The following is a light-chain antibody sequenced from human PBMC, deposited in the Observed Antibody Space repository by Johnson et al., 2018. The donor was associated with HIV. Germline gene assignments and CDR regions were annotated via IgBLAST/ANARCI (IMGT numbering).Light chain of an antibody. CDR1: SSNIGNNY. CDR3: GTWDSSLRGV. J-gene: IGLJ1*01. CDR2: ANN. Sequence: QSVLTQPPSVSAAPGQKVTISCSGSSSNIGNNYVSWYQQLPGTAPKLLIYANNQRPSGIPDRFSGSKSGTSATLGITGLQTGDEADYYCGTWDSSLRGVFGTGNKVTVL. V-gene: IGLV1-51*02.